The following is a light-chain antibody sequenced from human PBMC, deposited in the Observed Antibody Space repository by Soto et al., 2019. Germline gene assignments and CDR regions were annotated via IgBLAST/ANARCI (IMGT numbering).Light chain of an antibody. CDR2: EVS. Sequence: QSVLTQPASVSGSPGQSITISCTGTSSDVGGYNSVSWYQQHPGKAPKLMIYEVSYRPSGVSNRFSGSKSGNTASLTISGLQAEDEADYFCSSQTSSSMVFGGGTQLTVL. CDR3: SSQTSSSMV. J-gene: IGLJ3*02. CDR1: SSDVGGYNS. V-gene: IGLV2-14*01.